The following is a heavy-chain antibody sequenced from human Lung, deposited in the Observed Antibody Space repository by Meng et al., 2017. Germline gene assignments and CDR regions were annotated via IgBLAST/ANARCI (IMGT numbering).Heavy chain of an antibody. Sequence: VRLQQWVAGLLKPSETLSLTCVVSGGSFIDYYWSWIRQPPGKGLEWIGEINHSGSTNYNPSLESRATISVDTSQNNLSLKLSSVTAADSAVYYCARGPTTMAHDFDYWGQGTLVTVSS. V-gene: IGHV4-34*01. CDR3: ARGPTTMAHDFDY. D-gene: IGHD4-11*01. CDR1: GGSFIDYY. CDR2: INHSGST. J-gene: IGHJ4*02.